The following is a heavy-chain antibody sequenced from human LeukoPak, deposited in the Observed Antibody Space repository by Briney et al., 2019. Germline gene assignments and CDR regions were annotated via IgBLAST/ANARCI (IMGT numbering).Heavy chain of an antibody. J-gene: IGHJ4*02. D-gene: IGHD3-3*01. CDR1: GYTFSDYY. CDR3: AREYRTGDMTILGY. Sequence: ASVKVSCKASGYTFSDYYIQWVRQAPGQGLEWMGWINPDSGGTDYAQKFQGRFTMTRDRSISTAYMEVSRLRFDDTAVYYCAREYRTGDMTILGYWGQGTLVTVSS. CDR2: INPDSGGT. V-gene: IGHV1-2*02.